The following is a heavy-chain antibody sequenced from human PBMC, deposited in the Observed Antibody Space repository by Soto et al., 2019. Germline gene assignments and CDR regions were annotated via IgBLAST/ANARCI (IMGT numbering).Heavy chain of an antibody. J-gene: IGHJ6*02. CDR3: ARDRELHYYDSSGYHPGMDV. CDR2: IYYSGST. Sequence: PSETLSLTCTVSGGSISSGDYYWSWIRQPPGKGLEWIGYIYYSGSTYYNPSLKSRVTISVDTSKNQFSLKLSSVTAADTAVYYCARDRELHYYDSSGYHPGMDVWGQGTRVTVSS. CDR1: GGSISSGDYY. V-gene: IGHV4-30-4*01. D-gene: IGHD3-22*01.